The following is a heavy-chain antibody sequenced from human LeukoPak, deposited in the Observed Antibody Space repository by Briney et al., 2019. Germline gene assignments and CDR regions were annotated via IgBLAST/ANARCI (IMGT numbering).Heavy chain of an antibody. V-gene: IGHV3-23*01. Sequence: GGSLRLSCAASGFTFSNYGMSWVRQAPGKGLEWVSGISGSGGSTYYADSVKGRFTISRDNSKNTLYLQMNSLRAEDTAVYYCARDLNWETYWGQGTLVSVSS. CDR2: ISGSGGST. D-gene: IGHD7-27*01. CDR1: GFTFSNYG. CDR3: ARDLNWETY. J-gene: IGHJ4*02.